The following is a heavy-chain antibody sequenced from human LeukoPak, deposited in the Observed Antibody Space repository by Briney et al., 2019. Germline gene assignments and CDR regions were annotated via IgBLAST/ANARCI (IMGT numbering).Heavy chain of an antibody. J-gene: IGHJ6*03. CDR1: GGTFSSYA. CDR2: IIPIFGTT. CDR3: ARVVGLTGYSSSWYSGYYYYMDV. V-gene: IGHV1-69*06. Sequence: SVKVSCKASGGTFSSYAISWVRQAPGQGLEWMGGIIPIFGTTNYAQKFQDRVTITADKSTSTAYMELGSLRSEDTAVYYCARVVGLTGYSSSWYSGYYYYMDVWGKGTTVTVSS. D-gene: IGHD6-13*01.